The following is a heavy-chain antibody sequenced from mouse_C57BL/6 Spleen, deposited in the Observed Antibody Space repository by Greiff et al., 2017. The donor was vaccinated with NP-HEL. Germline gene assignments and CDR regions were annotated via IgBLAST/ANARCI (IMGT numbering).Heavy chain of an antibody. J-gene: IGHJ2*01. CDR3: ARGGGYYGNYPDY. V-gene: IGHV14-3*01. CDR1: GFNIKNTY. Sequence: EVQLKESVAELVRPGASVKLSCTASGFNIKNTYMHWVKQRPEQGLEWIGRIDPANGNTKYAPKFQGKATITEDTSSNTAYLQLSILTSEDTSIYYCARGGGYYGNYPDYWGQGTTLTVSS. D-gene: IGHD2-1*01. CDR2: IDPANGNT.